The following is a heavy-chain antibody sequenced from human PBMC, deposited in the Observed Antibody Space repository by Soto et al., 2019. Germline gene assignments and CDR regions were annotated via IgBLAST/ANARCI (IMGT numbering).Heavy chain of an antibody. Sequence: SETLSLTCTVSGGSISSYYWSWIRQPPGKGLEWIGYIYYSGSTNYHPSLKSRVTISVDTSKNQFSLKLSSVTAADTAVYYCARHVRYYYGSGSLDAFDIWGQGTMVTVSS. J-gene: IGHJ3*02. CDR1: GGSISSYY. CDR2: IYYSGST. D-gene: IGHD3-10*01. CDR3: ARHVRYYYGSGSLDAFDI. V-gene: IGHV4-59*08.